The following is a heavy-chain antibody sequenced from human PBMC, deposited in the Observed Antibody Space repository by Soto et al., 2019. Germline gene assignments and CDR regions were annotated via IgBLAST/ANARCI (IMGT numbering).Heavy chain of an antibody. CDR1: GSSISSFY. Sequence: XETRSLTCTVAGSSISSFYWSWIRQPAGKGLEWIGRIYTSEVTNYNPSLKSRVTMSVDTSKNQFSLKLSSVTAADTAVYYCAREITGYYYAMDVWGQGTTVTVSS. CDR3: AREITGYYYAMDV. D-gene: IGHD3-16*01. CDR2: IYTSEVT. V-gene: IGHV4-4*07. J-gene: IGHJ6*02.